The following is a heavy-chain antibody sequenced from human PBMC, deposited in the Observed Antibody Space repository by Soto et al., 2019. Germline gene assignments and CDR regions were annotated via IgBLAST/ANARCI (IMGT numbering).Heavy chain of an antibody. J-gene: IGHJ4*02. V-gene: IGHV4-4*02. D-gene: IGHD6-13*01. CDR1: GASVSSTYW. CDR2: INHRGSA. CDR3: ARYNAASGTYYFDF. Sequence: PSETLSLTCAVSGASVSSTYWWSWVSQPPGKGPEWIGEINHRGSANYNPSLKSRVTISVDISKSQFSLRLTSVTAADTAVYYCARYNAASGTYYFDFWGQGALVTVSS.